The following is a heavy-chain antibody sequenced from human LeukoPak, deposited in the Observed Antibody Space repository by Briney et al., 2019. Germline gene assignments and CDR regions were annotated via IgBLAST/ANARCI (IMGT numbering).Heavy chain of an antibody. V-gene: IGHV1-18*01. J-gene: IGHJ4*02. Sequence: ASVKVSCKASGYTFTSYGISWVRQAPGQGLEWMGWISAYNGNTNYAQKLQGRVTMTTDTSTSTAYMELRSLRSDDTAVYYCARDEYGSFLQGNDYWGQGTLVTVSS. D-gene: IGHD3-10*01. CDR3: ARDEYGSFLQGNDY. CDR2: ISAYNGNT. CDR1: GYTFTSYG.